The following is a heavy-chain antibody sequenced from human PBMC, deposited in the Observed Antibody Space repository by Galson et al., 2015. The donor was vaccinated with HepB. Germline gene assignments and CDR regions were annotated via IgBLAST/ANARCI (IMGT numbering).Heavy chain of an antibody. Sequence: SLRLSCAASGFTFSSYWMSWVGQAQGKGLEWVANIKQDGSEKYYVDSVKGRFTISRDNAKNSLYLQMNSLRAEDTAVYYCARVYDILTGYYFSWDIWGQGTLVTVSS. J-gene: IGHJ4*02. CDR2: IKQDGSEK. CDR1: GFTFSSYW. CDR3: ARVYDILTGYYFSWDI. D-gene: IGHD3-9*01. V-gene: IGHV3-7*01.